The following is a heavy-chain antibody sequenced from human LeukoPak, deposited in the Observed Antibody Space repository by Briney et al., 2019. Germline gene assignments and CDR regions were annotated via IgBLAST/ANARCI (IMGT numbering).Heavy chain of an antibody. J-gene: IGHJ4*02. Sequence: GGSLRLSCAASGFTFSDYYMSWIRQAPGKGLEWVSSISSSSSYIYYADSVKGRFTISRDNAKNSLYLQMNSLRAEDTAVYYCARDVSIAARPFDYWGQGTLVTVSS. CDR1: GFTFSDYY. D-gene: IGHD6-6*01. CDR2: ISSSSSYI. CDR3: ARDVSIAARPFDY. V-gene: IGHV3-21*01.